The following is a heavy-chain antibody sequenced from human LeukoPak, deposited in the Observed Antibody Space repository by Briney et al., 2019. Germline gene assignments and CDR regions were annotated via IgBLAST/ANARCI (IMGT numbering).Heavy chain of an antibody. J-gene: IGHJ6*02. CDR2: INHSGST. Sequence: PSETLSLTCAVYGGSFSGYYWSWIRQPPGKGLEWIGEINHSGSTNYNPSLKSRVTISVDTSKNQFSLKLSSVTAADTAVYYCARGSYCSSTSCYHRPAKRYYYGMDVWGQGTTVTVSS. CDR3: ARGSYCSSTSCYHRPAKRYYYGMDV. V-gene: IGHV4-34*01. CDR1: GGSFSGYY. D-gene: IGHD2-2*01.